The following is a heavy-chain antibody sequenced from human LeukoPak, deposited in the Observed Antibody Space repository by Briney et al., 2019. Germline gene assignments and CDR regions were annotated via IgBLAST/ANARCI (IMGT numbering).Heavy chain of an antibody. CDR2: IYYSGST. J-gene: IGHJ4*02. D-gene: IGHD3-3*01. CDR3: ARRSWSYFDY. CDR1: GGSISSSSYY. V-gene: IGHV4-39*07. Sequence: PSETLSLTCTVSGGSISSSSYYWGWIRQPPGKGLEWIGSIYYSGSTYYNPSLKSRVTISVDTSKNQFSLKLSSVTAADTAVYYCARRSWSYFDYWGQGTLVTVSS.